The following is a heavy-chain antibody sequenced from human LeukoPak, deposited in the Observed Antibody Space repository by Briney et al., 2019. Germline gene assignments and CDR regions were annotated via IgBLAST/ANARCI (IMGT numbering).Heavy chain of an antibody. D-gene: IGHD3-9*01. CDR3: ARVFYDILTGYPGYFDY. CDR1: GFNFRIYW. V-gene: IGHV3-7*01. J-gene: IGHJ4*02. Sequence: GGSLRLSCAASGFNFRIYWMTWVRQAPGKGLEWVATINKDESEKYYVDSVKGRFTISRDNAENSLSLQMNSLRAEDTAIYYCARVFYDILTGYPGYFDYWGQGTLVTVSP. CDR2: INKDESEK.